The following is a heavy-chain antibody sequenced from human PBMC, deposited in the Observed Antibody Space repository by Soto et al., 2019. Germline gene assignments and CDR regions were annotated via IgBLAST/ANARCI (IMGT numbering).Heavy chain of an antibody. CDR1: GFIFSGSA. J-gene: IGHJ4*02. Sequence: EVQLVESGGGLVQPGGSLKLSCAASGFIFSGSAVHWVRQASGKGLEWVGRILSKAGNYATAYPASMKGRLTISRDDSENTAFLQMNSLKTEDTAVYYCIRGGSPYYYDYCGQGSLLAVSS. V-gene: IGHV3-73*01. CDR2: ILSKAGNYAT. CDR3: IRGGSPYYYDY.